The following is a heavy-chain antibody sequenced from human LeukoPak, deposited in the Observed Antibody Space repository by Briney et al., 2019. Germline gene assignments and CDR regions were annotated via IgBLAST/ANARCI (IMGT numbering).Heavy chain of an antibody. CDR3: ARVLTIMVVAPDY. CDR2: ISYDGSNK. Sequence: GGSLRLSCAASGFTFSSYGMHWVRQAPGKGLKWVAVISYDGSNKYYADSVKGRFTISRDNSKNTLYLQMNSLRPEDTAVFYCARVLTIMVVAPDYWGQGTLVTVSS. V-gene: IGHV3-30*03. J-gene: IGHJ4*02. CDR1: GFTFSSYG. D-gene: IGHD3-22*01.